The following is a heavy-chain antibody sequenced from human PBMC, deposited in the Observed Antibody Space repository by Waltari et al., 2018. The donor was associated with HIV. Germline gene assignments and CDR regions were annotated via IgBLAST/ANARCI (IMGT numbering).Heavy chain of an antibody. CDR3: VSHAAGFNYGRGWELAGYFDN. J-gene: IGHJ1*01. Sequence: QLQLQESGPGRVKPTDTLSLTCTVSGGAITTYNAFWGWIRQSPGKALEGFGSALSTRRADLYTGQYFSTASLKSRVAISLDTSKNQFSLRLASVTAADTALYFCVSHAAGFNYGRGWELAGYFDNWGQGTLVTVS. CDR2: STRRADLYTGQY. CDR1: GGAITTYNAF. V-gene: IGHV4-39*01. D-gene: IGHD6-19*01.